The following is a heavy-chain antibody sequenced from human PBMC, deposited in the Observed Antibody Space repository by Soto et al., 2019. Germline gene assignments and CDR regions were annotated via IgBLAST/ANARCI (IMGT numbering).Heavy chain of an antibody. V-gene: IGHV4-31*03. D-gene: IGHD3-10*01. CDR3: ARHLWYGGNPYYFDY. Sequence: SLTYTVSGGSIISGGYYWSWFRQHPGKGLEWIGYIYYSGSTYYNPSLKSRVTISVDTSKNQFSLKLSSVTAAGTAVYYCARHLWYGGNPYYFDYWGQGTLVTVSS. J-gene: IGHJ4*02. CDR1: GGSIISGGYY. CDR2: IYYSGST.